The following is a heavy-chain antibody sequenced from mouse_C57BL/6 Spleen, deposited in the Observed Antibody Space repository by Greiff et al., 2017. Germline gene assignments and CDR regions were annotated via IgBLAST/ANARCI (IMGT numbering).Heavy chain of an antibody. CDR1: GFTFSSYG. CDR2: ISSGGSYT. D-gene: IGHD1-1*01. Sequence: EVQLQESGGDLVKPGGSLKLSCAASGFTFSSYGMSWVRQTPDKRLEWVATISSGGSYTYSPDSVKGRFTISRDNAKNTLYLQMSSLKSEDTAMYYCASQALHYYGSSYGYFDVWGTGTTVTVSS. J-gene: IGHJ1*03. V-gene: IGHV5-6*01. CDR3: ASQALHYYGSSYGYFDV.